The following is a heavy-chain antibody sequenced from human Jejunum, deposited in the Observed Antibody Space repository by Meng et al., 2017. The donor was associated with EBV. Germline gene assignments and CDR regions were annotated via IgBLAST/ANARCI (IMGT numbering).Heavy chain of an antibody. CDR2: ISSRSSTI. D-gene: IGHD5-24*01. V-gene: IGHV3-11*01. J-gene: IGHJ4*02. CDR3: AREMSTITCFDY. Sequence: QVVLVESGGGLVKPGGSLRLSCGASGFTFSDYYMAWVRQAPGKGLEWVSYISSRSSTIYYADSVKGRFTISRDNAHNSLYLQMNSLRAEDTAVYYCAREMSTITCFDYWGQGTLVTVSS. CDR1: GFTFSDYY.